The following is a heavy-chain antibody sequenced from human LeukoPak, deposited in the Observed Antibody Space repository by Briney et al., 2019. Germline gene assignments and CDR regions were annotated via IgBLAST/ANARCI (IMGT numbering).Heavy chain of an antibody. V-gene: IGHV1-2*02. Sequence: ASVKVSCKASGYTFTSYGISWVRQAPGQGLEWMGWINPNSGGTNYAQKFQGRVTMTRDTSISTAYMELSRLRSDDTAVYYCARDRYSYGYSYYYYYMDVWGKGTTVTVSS. CDR1: GYTFTSYG. J-gene: IGHJ6*03. CDR3: ARDRYSYGYSYYYYYMDV. D-gene: IGHD5-18*01. CDR2: INPNSGGT.